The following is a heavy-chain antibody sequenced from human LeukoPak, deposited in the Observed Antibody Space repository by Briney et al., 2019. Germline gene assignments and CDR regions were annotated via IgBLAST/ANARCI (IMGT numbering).Heavy chain of an antibody. D-gene: IGHD5-12*01. V-gene: IGHV4-39*01. CDR1: GGSISSSGYY. Sequence: SETLSLTCTVSGGSISSSGYYGGWIRQPPGKGLEWIASIYYSGSTYYNPSLKSRVTISLDTSKNQFSLKLSSVTAADTAVYYCVRHDGRGGATMGALDSWGQGSLVTVSS. CDR3: VRHDGRGGATMGALDS. J-gene: IGHJ4*02. CDR2: IYYSGST.